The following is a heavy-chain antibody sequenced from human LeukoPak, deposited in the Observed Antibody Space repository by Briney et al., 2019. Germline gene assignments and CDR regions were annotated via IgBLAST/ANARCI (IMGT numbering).Heavy chain of an antibody. CDR1: GGSFSGYY. J-gene: IGHJ6*03. CDR2: INHSRST. CDR3: ARLRRITIFGVVIETYFYYYYYMDV. Sequence: SETLSLTCAAYGGSFSGYYWSWIRQPPGKGLEWIGEINHSRSTNYNPSLKSRVTISVDTSKNQFSLKLSSVTAADTAVYYCARLRRITIFGVVIETYFYYYYYMDVWGKGTTVTVSS. D-gene: IGHD3-3*01. V-gene: IGHV4-34*01.